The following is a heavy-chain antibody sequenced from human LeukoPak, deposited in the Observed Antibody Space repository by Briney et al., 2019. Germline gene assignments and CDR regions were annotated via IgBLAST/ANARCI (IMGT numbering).Heavy chain of an antibody. CDR3: ARDLYGSGSFVGMDV. J-gene: IGHJ6*02. CDR2: IIPIFGTA. CDR1: GGTFSSYA. D-gene: IGHD3-10*01. V-gene: IGHV1-69*13. Sequence: SVKDSCKASGGTFSSYAISWVRQAPGQGLEWMGGIIPIFGTADYAQKFQGRVTITADESTSTAYMELSSLRSEDTAVYYCARDLYGSGSFVGMDVWGQGTTVTVSS.